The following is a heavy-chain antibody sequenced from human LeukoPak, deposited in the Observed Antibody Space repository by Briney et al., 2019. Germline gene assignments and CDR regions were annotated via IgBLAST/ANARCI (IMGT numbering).Heavy chain of an antibody. CDR2: ISAYNRNT. Sequence: GASVKVSCKASGYTFTNYGISWVRQAPGQGLEWMGWISAYNRNTNHAQNLQDRVSMTTDTSTTTAYMELRSLRSDDTAVYYCARGGFGDEAFDIWGQGTMVTVSS. J-gene: IGHJ3*02. CDR1: GYTFTNYG. D-gene: IGHD2-21*01. CDR3: ARGGFGDEAFDI. V-gene: IGHV1-18*01.